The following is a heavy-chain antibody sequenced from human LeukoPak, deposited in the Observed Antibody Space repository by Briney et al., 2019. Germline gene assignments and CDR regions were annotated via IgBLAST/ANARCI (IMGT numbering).Heavy chain of an antibody. Sequence: KAGGSLRLSCAASGFSISNDWMSWVRQAPGKGLEWVARVKSRSAGETTDYAATVKGRFTISRDDSKNTPYLQMNSLKTEDTAVYYCTLIQGWGSGSYYRDFWGQGTLVTVSS. CDR2: VKSRSAGETT. J-gene: IGHJ4*02. CDR3: TLIQGWGSGSYYRDF. V-gene: IGHV3-15*01. CDR1: GFSISNDW. D-gene: IGHD3-10*01.